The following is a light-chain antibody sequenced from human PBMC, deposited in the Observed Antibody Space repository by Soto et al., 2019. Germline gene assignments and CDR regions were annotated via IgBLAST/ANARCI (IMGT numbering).Light chain of an antibody. CDR2: AAS. J-gene: IGKJ4*01. CDR3: QQSYSNPLT. CDR1: QSISSY. Sequence: DIKINQSPSSLSASVGDRVTITCLASQSISSYLNWYQQKPGKAPKLLIYAASSLQSGVRSRFSGSGSGTDFTLTISSLQPEDVATDYCQQSYSNPLTFGGGTKVDNK. V-gene: IGKV1-39*01.